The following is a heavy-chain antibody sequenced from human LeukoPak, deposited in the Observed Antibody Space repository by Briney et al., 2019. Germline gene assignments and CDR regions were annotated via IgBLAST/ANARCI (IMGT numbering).Heavy chain of an antibody. Sequence: GGSLRLSCAASGFTFSSYAMSWVRRAPGKGLEWVSAISGSGGSTYYADSVKGRFTISRDNSKNTLYLQMNSLRAEDTAVYYCAKDSIVVVPAARYYYYGMDVWGQGTTVTVSS. CDR3: AKDSIVVVPAARYYYYGMDV. V-gene: IGHV3-23*01. CDR2: ISGSGGST. CDR1: GFTFSSYA. D-gene: IGHD2-2*01. J-gene: IGHJ6*02.